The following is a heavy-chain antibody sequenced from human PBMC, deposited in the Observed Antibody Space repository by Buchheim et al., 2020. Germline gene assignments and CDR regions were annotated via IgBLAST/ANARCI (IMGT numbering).Heavy chain of an antibody. CDR1: GGSISSSSYY. J-gene: IGHJ4*02. Sequence: QLQLQESGPGLVKPSETLSLTCTVSGGSISSSSYYWGWIRQPPGKGLEWIGSIYYSGSTYYNPSLKSRVTISVDTSKNQFSLKLSSVTAADTAVYYCARLVRNYYDSSGYYDYWGQGTL. CDR3: ARLVRNYYDSSGYYDY. CDR2: IYYSGST. V-gene: IGHV4-39*01. D-gene: IGHD3-22*01.